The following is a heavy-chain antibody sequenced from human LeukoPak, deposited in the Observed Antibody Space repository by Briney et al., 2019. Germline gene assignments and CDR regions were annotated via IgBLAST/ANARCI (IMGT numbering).Heavy chain of an antibody. CDR3: ARGGNTAMVDY. CDR1: GGSISSHY. Sequence: SETLSLTCTVSGGSISSHYWSWIRQPPGKGLEWIGYIYYSGSTNYNPSFKSRVTISVDTSKNQFSLKLSSVTAADTAVYYCARGGNTAMVDYWGQGTLVTVSS. J-gene: IGHJ4*02. CDR2: IYYSGST. V-gene: IGHV4-59*11. D-gene: IGHD5-18*01.